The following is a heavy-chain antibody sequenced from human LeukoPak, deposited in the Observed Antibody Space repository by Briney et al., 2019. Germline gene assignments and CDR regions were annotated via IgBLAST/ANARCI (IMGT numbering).Heavy chain of an antibody. Sequence: GASVKVSCKASGYTFTGYYMHWVRQAPGQGLEWMGWINPDSGGTNYAQKFQGRVTMTRDTSISTAYMQLSRLSSDDTAVYYCAREDSSGSGSVRYYFDYWGQGTLVTVSS. J-gene: IGHJ4*02. CDR2: INPDSGGT. CDR3: AREDSSGSGSVRYYFDY. V-gene: IGHV1-2*02. D-gene: IGHD3-22*01. CDR1: GYTFTGYY.